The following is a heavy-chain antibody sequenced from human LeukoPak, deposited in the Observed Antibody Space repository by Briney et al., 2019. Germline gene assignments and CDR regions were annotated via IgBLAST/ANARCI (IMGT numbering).Heavy chain of an antibody. CDR3: AKDGGYYDYVWGNYSNEAFDV. Sequence: GGSLRLSCAASGFSFSSYGIHWVRQAPGKGLEWVAVISYDGSNKYYADSVKGRFTISRDNSKNTLYLQMNSLRSEDTAVYYCAKDGGYYDYVWGNYSNEAFDVWGQGTMVTVSS. D-gene: IGHD3-16*01. CDR1: GFSFSSYG. J-gene: IGHJ3*01. V-gene: IGHV3-30*18. CDR2: ISYDGSNK.